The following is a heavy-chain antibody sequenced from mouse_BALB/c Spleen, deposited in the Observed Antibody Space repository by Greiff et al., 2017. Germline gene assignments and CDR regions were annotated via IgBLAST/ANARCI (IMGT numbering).Heavy chain of an antibody. D-gene: IGHD3-3*01. J-gene: IGHJ3*01. CDR3: ARMGQFAY. V-gene: IGHV3-6*02. CDR2: ISYDGSN. CDR1: GYSITSGYY. Sequence: EVKLVESGPGLVKPSQSLSLTCSVTGYSITSGYYWNWIRQFPGNKLEWMGYISYDGSNNYNPSLKNRISITRDTSKNQFFLKLNSVTTEDTATYYCARMGQFAYWGQGTLVTVSA.